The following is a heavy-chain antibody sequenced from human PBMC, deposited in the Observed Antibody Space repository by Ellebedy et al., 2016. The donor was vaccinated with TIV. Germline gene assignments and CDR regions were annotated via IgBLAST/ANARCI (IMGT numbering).Heavy chain of an antibody. CDR2: INQDGSDK. V-gene: IGHV3-7*01. CDR3: ATDGSYGDYRSPAHAFVM. CDR1: GFTFSAYW. J-gene: IGHJ3*02. Sequence: GGSLRLSCVGSGFTFSAYWMSWVRQPPGKGLEWVANINQDGSDKYYVDSVRGRFTISRDNAKNSLYLQMNSLRAEDTSVYYCATDGSYGDYRSPAHAFVMWGQGTMVTVSS. D-gene: IGHD4-17*01.